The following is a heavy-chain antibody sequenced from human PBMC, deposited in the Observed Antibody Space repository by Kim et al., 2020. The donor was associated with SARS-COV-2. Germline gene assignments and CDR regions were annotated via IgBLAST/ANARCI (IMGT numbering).Heavy chain of an antibody. D-gene: IGHD2-2*02. Sequence: GRVTITADESTSTAYMELSSLRSEDTAVYYCARAWGVVPAAIARPGAFDYWGQGTLVTVSS. J-gene: IGHJ4*02. V-gene: IGHV1-69*01. CDR3: ARAWGVVPAAIARPGAFDY.